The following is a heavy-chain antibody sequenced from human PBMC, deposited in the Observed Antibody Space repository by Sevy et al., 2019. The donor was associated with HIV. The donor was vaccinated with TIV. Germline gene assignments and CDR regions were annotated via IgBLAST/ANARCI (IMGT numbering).Heavy chain of an antibody. CDR2: IHADGSS. CDR3: ARDRRFCGNECYLYYYYGMDV. Sequence: GGSLRLSCAASGFNVNDNYMTWVRQAPGKGLEWVSIIHADGSSYYADSVKGRFTMSRDDSKNIGNLQMNSLGADDTAVYYCARDRRFCGNECYLYYYYGMDVWGQGTAVTVSS. CDR1: GFNVNDNY. D-gene: IGHD3-16*02. V-gene: IGHV3-53*01. J-gene: IGHJ6*02.